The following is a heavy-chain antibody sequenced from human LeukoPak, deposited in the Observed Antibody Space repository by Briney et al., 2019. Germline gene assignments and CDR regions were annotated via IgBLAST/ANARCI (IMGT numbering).Heavy chain of an antibody. D-gene: IGHD2-15*01. J-gene: IGHJ5*02. CDR1: GGSISSSSYY. CDR2: IYYSGST. Sequence: SETLSLTCTVSGGSISSSSYYWGWIRQPPGKGLEWIGSIYYSGSTYYNPSLKSRVTISVDTSKNQFSLKLSSVTAADTAVYYCAGIFEGQRSNWFDPWGQGTLVTVSS. V-gene: IGHV4-39*07. CDR3: AGIFEGQRSNWFDP.